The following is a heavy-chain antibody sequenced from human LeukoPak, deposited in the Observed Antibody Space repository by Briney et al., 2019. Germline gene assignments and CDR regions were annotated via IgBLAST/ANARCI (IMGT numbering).Heavy chain of an antibody. CDR2: IYYSGTS. D-gene: IGHD1-1*01. Sequence: SETLSLTCTVSGGSISGYYWSWIRQPPGKGLEWIAYIYYSGTSNYNPSLKSRVTISLDTSNNQFSLRLTSVTAADTAVYYCARLEAAYYFAYWGQGTLVTVSS. CDR1: GGSISGYY. J-gene: IGHJ4*02. V-gene: IGHV4-59*01. CDR3: ARLEAAYYFAY.